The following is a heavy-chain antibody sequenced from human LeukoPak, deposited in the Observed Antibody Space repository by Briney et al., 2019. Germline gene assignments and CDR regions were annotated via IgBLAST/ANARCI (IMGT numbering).Heavy chain of an antibody. CDR1: GFTFSSYG. CDR3: AKGVGYCNGGSCQQFDY. Sequence: GGSLRLSCAASGFTFSSYGMSWVRQAPGKGLEWVPAISGSGGSTYYADSVKGRFTISRDNSKNTLYLQMNSLRAEDTAVYYCAKGVGYCNGGSCQQFDYWGQGTLVTVSS. CDR2: ISGSGGST. D-gene: IGHD2-15*01. J-gene: IGHJ4*02. V-gene: IGHV3-23*01.